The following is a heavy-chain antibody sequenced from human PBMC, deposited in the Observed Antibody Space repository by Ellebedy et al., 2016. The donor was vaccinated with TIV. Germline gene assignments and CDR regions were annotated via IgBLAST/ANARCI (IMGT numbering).Heavy chain of an antibody. Sequence: AASVKVSCKASGHAFISYGFTWVRQAPGQGLEWMGWIRASNGNTHYSKKFQDRVTMTTDTSTRTAYMEMKSLRSDDTALYYCATNFYDSGSPAPWGQGTLVTVSS. J-gene: IGHJ5*02. CDR3: ATNFYDSGSPAP. CDR2: IRASNGNT. V-gene: IGHV1-18*04. CDR1: GHAFISYG. D-gene: IGHD3-10*01.